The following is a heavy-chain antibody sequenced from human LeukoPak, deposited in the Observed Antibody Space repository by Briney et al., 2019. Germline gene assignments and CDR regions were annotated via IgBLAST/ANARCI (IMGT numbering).Heavy chain of an antibody. CDR1: GFTFSSYA. CDR2: ISYDGSNK. Sequence: GGSLRLSCAASGFTFSSYAMHWVRQAPGKGLEWVAVISYDGSNKYYADSVKGRFTISRGNSKNTLYLQMNSLRAEDTAVYYCARDRGKYQLLGYYFDYWGQGTLVTVSS. V-gene: IGHV3-30*01. CDR3: ARDRGKYQLLGYYFDY. D-gene: IGHD2-2*01. J-gene: IGHJ4*02.